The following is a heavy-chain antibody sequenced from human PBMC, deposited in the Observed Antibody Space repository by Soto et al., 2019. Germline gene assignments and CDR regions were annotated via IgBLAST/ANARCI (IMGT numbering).Heavy chain of an antibody. CDR2: TYHSGST. CDR1: GYSISSGYY. Sequence: SETLSLTCAVSGYSISSGYYWGCIRQPPGKGLEWIGSTYHSGSTYYNPSLKSRVTISVDTSKNQFSLKLSSVTAADTAVYYCARRTAAGTYSYWGQGTLVTVYS. D-gene: IGHD6-13*01. V-gene: IGHV4-38-2*01. J-gene: IGHJ4*02. CDR3: ARRTAAGTYSY.